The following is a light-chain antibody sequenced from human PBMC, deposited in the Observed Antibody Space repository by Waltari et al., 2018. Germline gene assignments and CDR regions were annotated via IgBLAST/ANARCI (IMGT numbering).Light chain of an antibody. CDR3: LQYGSPPFT. CDR1: QYVSSSY. Sequence: LSCRPSQYVSSSYLAWYQQKPGQAPRLLIYGASFRAAGIPERFSGSGSGTDFTLTISRLEPEDFAVFYCLQYGSPPFTFGPGTKVEIK. J-gene: IGKJ3*01. V-gene: IGKV3-20*01. CDR2: GAS.